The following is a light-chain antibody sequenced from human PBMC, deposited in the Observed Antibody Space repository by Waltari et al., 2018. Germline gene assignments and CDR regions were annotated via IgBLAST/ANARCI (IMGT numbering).Light chain of an antibody. Sequence: IVLTQSPATLSLSPGERATLSCRASQSGSSYLAWYQQNPGRAPRPPILDASTRPPGIPARFSGSGSGTAFTLTISSLEPEDFAVYYCQHRGHWPPDATFGPGTKVDIK. CDR1: QSGSSY. CDR2: DAS. CDR3: QHRGHWPPDAT. J-gene: IGKJ3*01. V-gene: IGKV3-11*01.